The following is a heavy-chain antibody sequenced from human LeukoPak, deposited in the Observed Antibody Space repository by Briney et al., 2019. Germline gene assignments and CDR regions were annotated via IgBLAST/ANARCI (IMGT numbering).Heavy chain of an antibody. Sequence: PSETLSLTCTVSGGSISTYYWSWIRQPPGKGLEWIGYISYSGSTNYNPSLKSRVTISVDTSKNQFSLKLSSVTAADTAVYYCARGQWLDNWFDPWGQGTLVTVSS. J-gene: IGHJ5*02. CDR2: ISYSGST. CDR1: GGSISTYY. CDR3: ARGQWLDNWFDP. D-gene: IGHD6-19*01. V-gene: IGHV4-59*01.